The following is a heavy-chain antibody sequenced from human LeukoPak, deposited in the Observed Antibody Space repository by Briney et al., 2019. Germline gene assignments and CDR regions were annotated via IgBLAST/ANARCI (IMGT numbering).Heavy chain of an antibody. CDR2: IYYSGST. D-gene: IGHD3-22*01. CDR1: GGSISSYY. CDR3: ARGPGVEYYDSSGSANFDY. V-gene: IGHV4-59*01. J-gene: IGHJ4*02. Sequence: SETLSLTCTVSGGSISSYYWSWIRQPPGKGLEWIGYIYYSGSTNYNPSLKSRVTISVDTSKNQFSLKLSSVTAADTAVYYCARGPGVEYYDSSGSANFDYWGQGTLVTVSS.